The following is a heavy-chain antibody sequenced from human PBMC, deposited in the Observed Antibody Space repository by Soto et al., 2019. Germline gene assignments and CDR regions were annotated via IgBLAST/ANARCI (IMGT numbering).Heavy chain of an antibody. CDR3: ARHRDVNFFYGMDV. Sequence: QVQLVQSGSEVKKPGSSVKVSCKTSVGPFSAYAISWVRQAPGQGLEWVGGIIPVLGTSNYAQEFQGRVTITADESSRTASMELTSLTSEDTAVYYCARHRDVNFFYGMDVWGQGNTVTVSS. J-gene: IGHJ6*01. CDR2: IIPVLGTS. CDR1: VGPFSAYA. V-gene: IGHV1-69*12. D-gene: IGHD3-16*01.